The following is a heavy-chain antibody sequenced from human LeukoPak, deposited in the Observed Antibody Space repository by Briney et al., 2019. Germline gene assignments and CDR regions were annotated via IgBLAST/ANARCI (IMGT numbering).Heavy chain of an antibody. V-gene: IGHV3-21*01. CDR1: GFTFSSYS. D-gene: IGHD4-17*01. CDR2: ISSSSSYI. J-gene: IGHJ6*02. Sequence: GRSLRLSCAASGFTFSSYSMNWVRQAPGKGLEWVSSISSSSSYIYYADSVKGRFTISRDNAKNSLYLQMNSLRAEDTAVYYCVRFFYGAGGMDVWGQGTTVTVFS. CDR3: VRFFYGAGGMDV.